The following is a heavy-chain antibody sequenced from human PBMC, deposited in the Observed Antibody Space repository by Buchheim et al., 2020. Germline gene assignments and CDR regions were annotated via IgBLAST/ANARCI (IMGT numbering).Heavy chain of an antibody. CDR3: ARDQVQVRYFDWLANYYGMDV. V-gene: IGHV3-33*01. CDR2: IWYDGSNK. CDR1: GFTFSSYG. J-gene: IGHJ6*02. D-gene: IGHD3-9*01. Sequence: QVQLVESGGGVVQPGRSLRLSCAASGFTFSSYGMHWVRQAPGKGLEWVAVIWYDGSNKYYADSVKGRFTISRDNSKNTLYLQMNSLRAEDTAVYYCARDQVQVRYFDWLANYYGMDVWGQGTT.